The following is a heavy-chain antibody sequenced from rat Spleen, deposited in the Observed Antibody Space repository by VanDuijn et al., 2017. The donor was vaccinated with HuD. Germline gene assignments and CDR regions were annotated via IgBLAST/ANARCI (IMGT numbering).Heavy chain of an antibody. CDR1: GFTFSDYG. CDR2: IPNTGDNT. V-gene: IGHV5-29*01. Sequence: EVQLVESDGGLVQPGRSLKLSCAASGFTFSDYGVAWVRQAPTTGLEWVATIPNTGDNTYYPDSVKGRFTVSSDNTKTTLYLQMDSLRSEDTATYYCTRDSSRYYFDYWGQGVMVTVSS. CDR3: TRDSSRYYFDY. D-gene: IGHD1-2*01. J-gene: IGHJ2*01.